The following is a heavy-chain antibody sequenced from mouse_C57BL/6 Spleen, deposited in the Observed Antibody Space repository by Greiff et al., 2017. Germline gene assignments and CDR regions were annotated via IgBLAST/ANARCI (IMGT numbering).Heavy chain of an antibody. J-gene: IGHJ2*01. CDR1: GYTFTSYW. Sequence: QVQLKQPGAELVKPGASVKLSCKASGYTFTSYWMHWVKQRPGQGLEWIGMIHPNSGSTNYNEKFKSKATLTVDKSSSTAYMQLRSLTSEDSAVYYFARGFLLLHGTFDYWGQGTTLTVSS. D-gene: IGHD1-1*01. CDR2: IHPNSGST. V-gene: IGHV1-64*01. CDR3: ARGFLLLHGTFDY.